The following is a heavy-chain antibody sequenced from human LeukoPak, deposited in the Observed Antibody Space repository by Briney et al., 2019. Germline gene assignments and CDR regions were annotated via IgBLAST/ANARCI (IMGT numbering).Heavy chain of an antibody. D-gene: IGHD3-22*01. J-gene: IGHJ1*01. CDR2: INHSGST. CDR1: GGSFGGYY. V-gene: IGHV4-34*01. Sequence: SETLSLTCAVYGGSFGGYYWSWIRQPPGKGLEWIGEINHSGSTNYNPSLKSRVTISVDTSKNQFSLKLSSVTAADTAVYYCARRWRSSGPFQHWGQGTLVTVSS. CDR3: ARRWRSSGPFQH.